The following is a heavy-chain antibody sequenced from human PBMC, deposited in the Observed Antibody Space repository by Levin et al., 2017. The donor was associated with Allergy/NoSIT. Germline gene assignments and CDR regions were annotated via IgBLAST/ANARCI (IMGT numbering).Heavy chain of an antibody. CDR2: IYYSGTS. J-gene: IGHJ4*02. D-gene: IGHD3-3*01. V-gene: IGHV4-39*07. CDR3: ARKVFWSGDVNALDL. CDR1: GGSISGSSYY. Sequence: SETLSLTCTVSGGSISGSSYYWGWIRQPPGKGLEWIGSIYYSGTSNYSPSLESRVIMSVDNSKNQFSLKLTSVTDADTATYYCARKVFWSGDVNALDLWGQGTLVTVSS.